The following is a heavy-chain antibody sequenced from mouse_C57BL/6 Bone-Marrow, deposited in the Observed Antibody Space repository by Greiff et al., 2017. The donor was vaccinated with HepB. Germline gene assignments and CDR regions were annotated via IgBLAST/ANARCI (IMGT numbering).Heavy chain of an antibody. D-gene: IGHD1-1*01. V-gene: IGHV10-1*01. J-gene: IGHJ4*01. CDR2: IRSKSNNYAT. CDR3: VPTVVDPLDY. Sequence: EVQLVESGGGLVQPKGSLKLSCAASGFSFNTYAMNWVRQAPGKGLEWVARIRSKSNNYATYYADSVKDRFTISRDDTESMLYLQMNNLKTEDTAMYYCVPTVVDPLDYCGQGTSVTVSS. CDR1: GFSFNTYA.